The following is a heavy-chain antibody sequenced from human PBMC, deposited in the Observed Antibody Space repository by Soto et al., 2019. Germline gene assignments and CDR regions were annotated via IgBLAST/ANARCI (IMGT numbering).Heavy chain of an antibody. CDR1: GFTFSSYA. Sequence: GGSLRLSCAASGFTFSSYAMSWVRQAPGKGLEWVSAISGSGGSTYYADSVKGRFTISRDNSKNTLYLQMNSLRAEDTAVYYCAPQQQPFSYYYYYGMDVWGQGTTVTVSS. J-gene: IGHJ6*02. CDR2: ISGSGGST. CDR3: APQQQPFSYYYYYGMDV. D-gene: IGHD6-13*01. V-gene: IGHV3-23*01.